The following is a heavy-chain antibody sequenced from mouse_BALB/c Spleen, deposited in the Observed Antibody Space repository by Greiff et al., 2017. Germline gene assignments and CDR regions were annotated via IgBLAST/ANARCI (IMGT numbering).Heavy chain of an antibody. CDR1: GFTFSSFG. J-gene: IGHJ2*01. D-gene: IGHD1-1*01. CDR2: ISSGSSTI. Sequence: LVESGGGLVQPGGSRKLSCAASGFTFSSFGMHWVRQAPEKGLEWVAYISSGSSTIYYADTVKGRFTISRDNPKNTLFLQMTSLRSEDTAMYYCARSTVVAPDYWGQGTTLTVSS. V-gene: IGHV5-17*02. CDR3: ARSTVVAPDY.